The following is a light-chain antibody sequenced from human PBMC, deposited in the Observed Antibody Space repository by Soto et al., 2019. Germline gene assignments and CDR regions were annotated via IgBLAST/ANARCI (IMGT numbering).Light chain of an antibody. V-gene: IGKV3-20*01. CDR3: QQYCNSPYT. Sequence: EIVLMQSPSTLSLSPGERATLSFRASQSVSSTFLSWYQQKPGQAPRLLIFDASSRATGIPDRFSGSGSGTDFTLTISRLEPEDFAVYFCQQYCNSPYTFGQGTKLEI. CDR2: DAS. J-gene: IGKJ2*01. CDR1: QSVSSTF.